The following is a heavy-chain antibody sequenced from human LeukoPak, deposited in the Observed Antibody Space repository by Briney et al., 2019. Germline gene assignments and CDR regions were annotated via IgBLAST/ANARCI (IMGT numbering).Heavy chain of an antibody. Sequence: ASVKVSCKASGGTFSSYAISWVRQAPGQGLEWMGRIIPILGIANYAQKFQGRVTITADKSTSTAYMELSSLRSDDTAVYYCAREFSGYSYGHFDYWGQGTLVTVSS. CDR3: AREFSGYSYGHFDY. J-gene: IGHJ4*02. CDR2: IIPILGIA. V-gene: IGHV1-69*04. CDR1: GGTFSSYA. D-gene: IGHD5-18*01.